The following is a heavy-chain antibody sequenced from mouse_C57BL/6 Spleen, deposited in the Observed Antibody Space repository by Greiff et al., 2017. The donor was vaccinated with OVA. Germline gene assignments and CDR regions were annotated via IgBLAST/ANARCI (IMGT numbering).Heavy chain of an antibody. Sequence: QVQLQQPGAELVRPGSSVKLSCKASGYTFTSYWMHWVKQRPIQGLEWIGNIDPSDSETHYNQKFKDKATLTVDKSSSTAYMQLSSLTSADSAVYYCARWGALYDYAMDYWGQGTSVTVSS. CDR1: GYTFTSYW. D-gene: IGHD2-3*01. J-gene: IGHJ4*01. CDR3: ARWGALYDYAMDY. CDR2: IDPSDSET. V-gene: IGHV1-52*01.